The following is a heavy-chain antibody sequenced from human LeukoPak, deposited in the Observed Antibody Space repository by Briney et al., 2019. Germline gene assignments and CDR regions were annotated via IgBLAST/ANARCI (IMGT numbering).Heavy chain of an antibody. Sequence: YYSPTTNYTPSLTPRLTISVATSNNQFSLKPSSVTAADTAVYYCAGQPPRYSSGWFFDYWGQGTLVTVSS. J-gene: IGHJ4*02. V-gene: IGHV4-59*08. D-gene: IGHD6-19*01. CDR3: AGQPPRYSSGWFFDY. CDR2: YYSPTT.